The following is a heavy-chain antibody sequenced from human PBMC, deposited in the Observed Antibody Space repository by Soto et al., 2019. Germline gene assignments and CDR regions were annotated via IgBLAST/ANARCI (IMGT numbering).Heavy chain of an antibody. J-gene: IGHJ1*01. CDR3: ALYDSSGSRGFQH. V-gene: IGHV4-31*03. D-gene: IGHD3-22*01. Sequence: QVQLQESGPGLVKPSQTLSLTCTVSGGSISSGSYYWSWIRQHPGKGLEWIGYIYYSGSTYYNPFLQSRVTISGGTAKNQFSLDLGSVTAADTAVYYCALYDSSGSRGFQHWGQGTLVTVSS. CDR1: GGSISSGSYY. CDR2: IYYSGST.